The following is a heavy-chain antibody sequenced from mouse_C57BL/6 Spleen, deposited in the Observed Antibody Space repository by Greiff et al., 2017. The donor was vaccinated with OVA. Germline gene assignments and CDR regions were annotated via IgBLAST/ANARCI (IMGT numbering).Heavy chain of an antibody. CDR3: ARGLGVAWFAY. D-gene: IGHD1-1*02. CDR2: INPNNGGT. J-gene: IGHJ3*01. V-gene: IGHV1-26*01. Sequence: VQLQQSGPELVKPGASVKISCKASGYTFTDYYMNWVKQSHGKSLEWIGDINPNNGGTSYNQKFKGKATLTVDKSSSTAYMELRSLTSEDSAVYYCARGLGVAWFAYWGQGTLVTVSA. CDR1: GYTFTDYY.